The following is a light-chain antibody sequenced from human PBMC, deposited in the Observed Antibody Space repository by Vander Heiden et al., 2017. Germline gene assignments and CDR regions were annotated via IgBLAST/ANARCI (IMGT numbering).Light chain of an antibody. CDR1: SSDVGGYNY. CDR2: EVS. V-gene: IGLV2-8*01. Sequence: QSALTQPPSASGSPGQSVPISCPGTSSDVGGYNYVSWYQQPPGKAPKLMIYEVSKRPSGVPDRFSGSKSGNTASRTVSGLQAEDEADYYCSSYAGSNNLVFGGGTKLTVL. CDR3: SSYAGSNNLV. J-gene: IGLJ3*02.